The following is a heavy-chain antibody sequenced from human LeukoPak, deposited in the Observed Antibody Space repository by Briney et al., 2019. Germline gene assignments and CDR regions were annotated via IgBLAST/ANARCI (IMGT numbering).Heavy chain of an antibody. J-gene: IGHJ6*02. CDR3: ARIYCSSTSCYSYYYYGMDV. Sequence: WASVKVSCKASGYTFTSYAMNWVRQAPGQGLEWMGWINTNTGNPTYARGFTGRFVFSLDTSVSTAYLQISSLKAEDTAVYYCARIYCSSTSCYSYYYYGMDVWGQGTTVTVSS. D-gene: IGHD2-2*01. V-gene: IGHV7-4-1*02. CDR1: GYTFTSYA. CDR2: INTNTGNP.